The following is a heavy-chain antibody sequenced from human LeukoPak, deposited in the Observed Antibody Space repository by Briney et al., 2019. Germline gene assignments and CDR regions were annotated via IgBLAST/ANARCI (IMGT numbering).Heavy chain of an antibody. Sequence: ASARVSCEASGYTFTGYYIHWVRQAPGQGLEWMAWINTNRGGTNYAQKFQGRFTVTRDKSISTTYVELSSLRSDDTAVYFCARGGTYNWFDPWGQGTLVTVSS. D-gene: IGHD3-16*01. J-gene: IGHJ5*02. CDR2: INTNRGGT. V-gene: IGHV1-2*02. CDR1: GYTFTGYY. CDR3: ARGGTYNWFDP.